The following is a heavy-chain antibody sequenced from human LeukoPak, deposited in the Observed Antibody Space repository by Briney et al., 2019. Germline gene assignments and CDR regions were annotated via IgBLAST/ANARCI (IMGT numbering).Heavy chain of an antibody. D-gene: IGHD2-2*01. CDR2: ISYDGSNK. Sequence: GRSLRLSCAASGFTFSSYAMHWVRQAPGKGLEWVAVISYDGSNKYYADSVKGRFTISRDNSKNTLYLQMNSLRAEDTAVYYCARLPTYCSSTGCYLDYWGQGTLVTVSS. V-gene: IGHV3-30-3*01. J-gene: IGHJ4*02. CDR3: ARLPTYCSSTGCYLDY. CDR1: GFTFSSYA.